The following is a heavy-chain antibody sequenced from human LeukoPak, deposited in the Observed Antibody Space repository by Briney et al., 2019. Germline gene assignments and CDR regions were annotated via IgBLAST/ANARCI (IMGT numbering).Heavy chain of an antibody. J-gene: IGHJ6*03. D-gene: IGHD2-2*01. CDR3: ARASSYCSSTSCARRSSYYYMDV. CDR2: IYYSGST. V-gene: IGHV4-59*01. CDR1: GGSISSYY. Sequence: SETLSLTCTVSGGSISSYYWSWIRQPPGKGLEWIGYIYYSGSTNYNPSLKSRVTISVDTSKNQFSLKLSSVTAEDTAVYYCARASSYCSSTSCARRSSYYYMDVWGKGTTVTVSS.